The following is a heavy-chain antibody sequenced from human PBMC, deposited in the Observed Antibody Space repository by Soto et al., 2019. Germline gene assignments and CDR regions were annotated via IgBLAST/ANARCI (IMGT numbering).Heavy chain of an antibody. CDR3: ANGRRGIAAAATEH. V-gene: IGHV3-23*01. D-gene: IGHD6-13*01. CDR1: GFTFSSYA. CDR2: ISGSGGST. Sequence: GGSLRLSCAASGFTFSSYAVSWVRQAPGKGLEWVSAISGSGGSTYYADSVKGRFTISRDNSKNTLYLQMNSLRAEDTAVYYCANGRRGIAAAATEHWGQGTLATVSS. J-gene: IGHJ1*01.